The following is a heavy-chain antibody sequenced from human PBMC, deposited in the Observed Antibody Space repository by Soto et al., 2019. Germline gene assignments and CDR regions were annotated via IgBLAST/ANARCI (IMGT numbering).Heavy chain of an antibody. CDR3: ASDGPQGQRVRATEYFHH. CDR1: GYTFTSYA. V-gene: IGHV1-3*01. D-gene: IGHD1-26*01. Sequence: ASVKVSCKASGYTFTSYAMHWVRQAPGQRLEWMGWINAGNGNTKYSQKFQGRVTMTRDTSTSTAYMELSRLRSEDTAVDYSASDGPQGQRVRATEYFHHWGQGTLVTVSS. CDR2: INAGNGNT. J-gene: IGHJ1*01.